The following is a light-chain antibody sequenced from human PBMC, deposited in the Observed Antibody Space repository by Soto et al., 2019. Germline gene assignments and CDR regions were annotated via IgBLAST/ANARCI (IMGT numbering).Light chain of an antibody. CDR1: QSISSY. Sequence: DIQMTQSPSSLSASVGDRVTITCRASQSISSYLNWYQQKPGKAPKLLIYAASSLQSGIPSSXSGSGSGTDFTLTISSLQPEDFATYYCQQSYSTPKTFGQGTKVEIK. CDR2: AAS. J-gene: IGKJ1*01. CDR3: QQSYSTPKT. V-gene: IGKV1-39*01.